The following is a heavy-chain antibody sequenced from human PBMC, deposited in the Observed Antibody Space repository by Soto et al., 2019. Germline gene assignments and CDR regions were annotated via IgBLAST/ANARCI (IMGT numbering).Heavy chain of an antibody. J-gene: IGHJ4*02. CDR3: ARVPKYYDFWSGYPY. V-gene: IGHV1-2*04. CDR2: INPNSGGT. D-gene: IGHD3-3*01. CDR1: GYTFTGYY. Sequence: ASVKVSCKASGYTFTGYYMHWVRQAPGQGLEWMGWINPNSGGTNYAQKFQGWVTMTRDTSISTAYMELRRLRSDDTAVYYCARVPKYYDFWSGYPYWGQGTQVTVSS.